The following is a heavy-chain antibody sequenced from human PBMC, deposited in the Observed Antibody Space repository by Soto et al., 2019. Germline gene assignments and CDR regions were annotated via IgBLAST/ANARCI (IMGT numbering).Heavy chain of an antibody. V-gene: IGHV3-11*05. D-gene: IGHD3-10*01. Sequence: PGGSLRLSCAASGFTFSDYYMSWIRQAPGKGLEWVSYISSSSSYTNYADSVKGRFTISRDNAKNSLYLQMNSLRAEDTAVYYCARDLSMVRGPYYYYGMDVWGQGTTVTVSS. CDR2: ISSSSSYT. J-gene: IGHJ6*02. CDR3: ARDLSMVRGPYYYYGMDV. CDR1: GFTFSDYY.